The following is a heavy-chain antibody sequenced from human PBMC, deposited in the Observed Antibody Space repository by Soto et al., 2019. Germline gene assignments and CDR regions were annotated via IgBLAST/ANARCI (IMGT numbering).Heavy chain of an antibody. D-gene: IGHD3-3*01. CDR1: GGSLRISDYY. Sequence: SETLSLTCTLSGGSLRISDYYWGWIRQPPGKGLEWIGDMYYSGTTFYNPSLKSRVTMSIDSANDQFTLRLSSVTAVDTAVSYCARKQRKPGPIWSWGQGTLVTVSS. J-gene: IGHJ4*02. CDR2: MYYSGTT. V-gene: IGHV4-39*06. CDR3: ARKQRKPGPIWS.